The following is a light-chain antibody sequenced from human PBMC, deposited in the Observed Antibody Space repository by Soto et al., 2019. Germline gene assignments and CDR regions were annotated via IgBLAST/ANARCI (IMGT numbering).Light chain of an antibody. CDR3: QQYNDWPPIT. V-gene: IGKV3-15*01. CDR1: QSVNSN. CDR2: GAS. Sequence: ETVMTQSPATLSVSTGERATISCRASQSVNSNVAWYQHKLGQAPRLLIYGASTRATGIPARFSGSQAGTEFTLTISSLQSEDFAVYYCQQYNDWPPITFGQGTRLENK. J-gene: IGKJ5*01.